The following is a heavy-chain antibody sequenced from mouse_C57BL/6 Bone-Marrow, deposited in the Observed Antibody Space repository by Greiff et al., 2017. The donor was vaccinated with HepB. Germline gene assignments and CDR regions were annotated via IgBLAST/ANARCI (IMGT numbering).Heavy chain of an antibody. CDR2: IHPNSGST. CDR3: TRRGIYDYALYY. V-gene: IGHV1-64*01. CDR1: GYTFTSYW. D-gene: IGHD2-4*01. J-gene: IGHJ2*01. Sequence: VQLQQPGAELVKPGASVKLSCKASGYTFTSYWMHWVKQRPGQGLEWIGMIHPNSGSTNYNEKFKSKPTLTVDKSSSTAYMQLSSLTSEDSAVYYCTRRGIYDYALYYWGQGTTLTVSS.